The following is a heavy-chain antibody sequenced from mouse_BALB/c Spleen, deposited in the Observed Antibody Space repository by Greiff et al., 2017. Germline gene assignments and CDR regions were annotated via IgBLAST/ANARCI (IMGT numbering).Heavy chain of an antibody. CDR3: ARNEWGNYYGSRNYAMDY. CDR2: IWSGGST. CDR1: GFSLTSYG. V-gene: IGHV2-2*02. Sequence: QVQLQQSGPGLVQPSQSLSITCTVSGFSLTSYGVHWVRQSPGKGLEWLGVIWSGGSTDYNAAFISRLSISKDNSKSQVFFKMNSLQANDTAIYYCARNEWGNYYGSRNYAMDYWGQGTSVTVSS. J-gene: IGHJ4*01. D-gene: IGHD1-1*01.